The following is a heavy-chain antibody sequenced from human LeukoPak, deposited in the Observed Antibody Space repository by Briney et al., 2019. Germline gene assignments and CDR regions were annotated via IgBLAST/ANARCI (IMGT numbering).Heavy chain of an antibody. Sequence: PGGSLRLSCAASGFTFSSYAMSWVRQAPGKGLEWVSAISGSGGSTYYADSVKGRFTISRDNSKNTLYLQMNSLRAEDTAVYYCAKFIIEQQRQDLFDYWGQGTLVTVSS. J-gene: IGHJ4*02. CDR2: ISGSGGST. D-gene: IGHD6-13*01. CDR1: GFTFSSYA. CDR3: AKFIIEQQRQDLFDY. V-gene: IGHV3-23*01.